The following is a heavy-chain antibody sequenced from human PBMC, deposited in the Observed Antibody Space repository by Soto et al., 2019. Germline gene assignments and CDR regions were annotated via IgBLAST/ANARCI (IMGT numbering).Heavy chain of an antibody. V-gene: IGHV3-23*04. CDR2: ISGSGGST. D-gene: IGHD3-22*01. J-gene: IGHJ3*02. Sequence: VQLVQSGAEVKKPGSSVKVSCKASGGTFSSYAISWVRQAPGKGLEWVSAISGSGGSTYYADSVKGRFTISRDNSKNTLYLQMNSLRAEDTAVYYCAKDLYDRLGMAFDIWGQGTMVTVSS. CDR1: GGTFSSYA. CDR3: AKDLYDRLGMAFDI.